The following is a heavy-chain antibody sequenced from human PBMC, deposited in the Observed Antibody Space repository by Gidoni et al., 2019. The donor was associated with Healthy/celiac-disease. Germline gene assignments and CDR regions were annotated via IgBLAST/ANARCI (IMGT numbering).Heavy chain of an antibody. J-gene: IGHJ5*02. D-gene: IGHD3-10*01. CDR2: ISYDGSNK. V-gene: IGHV3-30-3*01. Sequence: QVQLVESGGGVVQPGRSLRLSCAASGFTFSSYAMHWVRQAPGKGLEWVDVISYDGSNKYYADSVKGRFTISRDNSKNTLYLQMNSLRAEDTAVYYCASDSNLLLWFGELSNWFDPWGQGTLVTVSS. CDR1: GFTFSSYA. CDR3: ASDSNLLLWFGELSNWFDP.